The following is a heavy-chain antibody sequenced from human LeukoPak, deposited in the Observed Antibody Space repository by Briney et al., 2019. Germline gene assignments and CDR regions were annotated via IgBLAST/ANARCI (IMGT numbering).Heavy chain of an antibody. J-gene: IGHJ2*01. CDR2: ISRSSTYI. V-gene: IGHV3-21*01. D-gene: IGHD6-13*01. CDR1: GFSFSSYS. CDR3: AASPVAAAGTRTFWYFDL. Sequence: GGSLRLSCAASGFSFSSYSMSCVRQAPGKGLQWVSSISRSSTYIYYADSVKGRFTVSRDNAKNSLYLQMDSLRAEDTAVYYCAASPVAAAGTRTFWYFDLWGRGTLVTVSS.